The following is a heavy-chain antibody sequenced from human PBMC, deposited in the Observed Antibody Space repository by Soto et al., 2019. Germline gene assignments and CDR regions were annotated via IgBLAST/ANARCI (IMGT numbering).Heavy chain of an antibody. V-gene: IGHV3-7*03. J-gene: IGHJ6*02. Sequence: GGSLRRSCSASGFTFSDYCMTWVRHAPWKGLEWVANIKEDGSEKYYVDSVKGRFTISRDNAKNTLYLQMNSLRVEDTAMYYCERVSSRGGGAVYIQYYGVDVWGLRTTGTVSS. D-gene: IGHD3-3*01. CDR2: IKEDGSEK. CDR1: GFTFSDYC. CDR3: ERVSSRGGGAVYIQYYGVDV.